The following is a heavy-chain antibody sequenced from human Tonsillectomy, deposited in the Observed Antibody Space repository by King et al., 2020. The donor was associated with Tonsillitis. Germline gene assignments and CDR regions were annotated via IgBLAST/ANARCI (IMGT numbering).Heavy chain of an antibody. CDR2: INPSDSYT. V-gene: IGHV5-10-1*01. Sequence: QLVQSGAEVKKPGESLRISCKGSGYIYTTYWIIWVRQMPGKGLEWMGRINPSDSYTDYNPSFEGHVTISADKSISTAYLQWSSLKASDTAMYYCARIVMITFGGVLVGNWFDSWGQGSLVTVSS. CDR1: GYIYTTYW. J-gene: IGHJ5*01. D-gene: IGHD3-16*02. CDR3: ARIVMITFGGVLVGNWFDS.